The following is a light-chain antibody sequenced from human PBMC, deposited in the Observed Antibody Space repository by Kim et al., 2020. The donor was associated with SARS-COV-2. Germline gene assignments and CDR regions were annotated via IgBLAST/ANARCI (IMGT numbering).Light chain of an antibody. Sequence: SSELTQDPAVSVALGQTVRITCQGDSLRSYYASWYQQKPGQAPVFVIYGKNNRPSGIPDRFYGSSSGNTASLTITGAQAEDEADYYCNSRDSSGNHLVFGGGTQLTVL. CDR1: SLRSYY. CDR2: GKN. CDR3: NSRDSSGNHLV. J-gene: IGLJ2*01. V-gene: IGLV3-19*01.